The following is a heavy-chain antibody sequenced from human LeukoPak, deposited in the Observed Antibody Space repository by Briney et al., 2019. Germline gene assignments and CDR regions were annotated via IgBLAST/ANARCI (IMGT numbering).Heavy chain of an antibody. D-gene: IGHD3-9*01. CDR2: IYPGDSDT. Sequence: SGESLKISCKGSGYSFTSYWIGWVRQMPGKGLEWMGIIYPGDSDTRYSPSFQGRVTISADKSISTAYLQWSSLKASDTAMYYCARHRSYYDILTGYLDYWGQGTLVTVSS. J-gene: IGHJ4*02. V-gene: IGHV5-51*01. CDR1: GYSFTSYW. CDR3: ARHRSYYDILTGYLDY.